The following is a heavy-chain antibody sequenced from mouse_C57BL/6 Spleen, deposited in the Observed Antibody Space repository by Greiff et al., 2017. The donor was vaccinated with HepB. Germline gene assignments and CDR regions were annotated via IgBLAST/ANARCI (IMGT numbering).Heavy chain of an antibody. CDR3: AKDLTDYAMDY. Sequence: QVQLQQSGPGLVQPSQRLSITCTVSGFSLTSYGVHWVRQSPGKGLEWLGVIWRGESTDYTAAFMSRLSITKDNAKSQIFIKMNSLQAEDTAIYYCAKDLTDYAMDYGGQGTSVTVSS. D-gene: IGHD4-1*01. J-gene: IGHJ4*01. CDR2: IWRGEST. CDR1: GFSLTSYG. V-gene: IGHV2-5*01.